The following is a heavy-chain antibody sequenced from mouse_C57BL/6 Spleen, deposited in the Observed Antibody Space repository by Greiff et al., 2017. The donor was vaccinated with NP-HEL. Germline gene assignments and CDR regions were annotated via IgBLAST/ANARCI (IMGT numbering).Heavy chain of an antibody. V-gene: IGHV1-82*01. CDR1: GYAFSSSW. Sequence: VQLQQSGPELVKPGASVKISCKASGYAFSSSWMNWVKQRPGKGLEWIGRIYPGDGDTNYNGKFKGKATLTADKSSSTAYMQLSSQTSEDSAVYFCAREGSSYGYFDVWGTGTTVTVSS. CDR2: IYPGDGDT. J-gene: IGHJ1*03. CDR3: AREGSSYGYFDV. D-gene: IGHD1-1*01.